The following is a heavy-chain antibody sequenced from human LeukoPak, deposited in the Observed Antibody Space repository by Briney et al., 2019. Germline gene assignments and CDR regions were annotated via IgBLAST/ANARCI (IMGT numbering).Heavy chain of an antibody. CDR1: GFTFSSYG. J-gene: IGHJ4*02. CDR2: IWYDGSNK. CDR3: ARVGSRYCSGANCYDGF. V-gene: IGHV3-33*01. Sequence: PGGSLRLSCAASGFTFSSYGMHWVRQAPGKGLEWVAVIWYDGSNKYYADSVKGRFTISRDNSKNTLYLQMNSLRAEDTAIYYCARVGSRYCSGANCYDGFWGQGTLVSVSS. D-gene: IGHD2-15*01.